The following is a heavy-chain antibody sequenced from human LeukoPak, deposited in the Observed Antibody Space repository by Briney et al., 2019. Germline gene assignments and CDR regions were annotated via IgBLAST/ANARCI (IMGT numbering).Heavy chain of an antibody. J-gene: IGHJ5*02. CDR1: GFTFSSYG. V-gene: IGHV3-30*02. Sequence: GGSLRLSCAASGFTFSSYGMHWVRQAPGKGLEWVAFIRYDGSNKYYADSVKGRFTISRDNAKNSLYLQMNSLRAEDTAVYYCARAGDTAMVTWGQGTLVTVSS. CDR3: ARAGDTAMVT. D-gene: IGHD5-18*01. CDR2: IRYDGSNK.